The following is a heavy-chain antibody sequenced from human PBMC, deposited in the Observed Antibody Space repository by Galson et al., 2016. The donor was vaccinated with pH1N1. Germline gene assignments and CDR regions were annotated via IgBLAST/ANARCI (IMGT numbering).Heavy chain of an antibody. J-gene: IGHJ6*03. Sequence: SVKVSCKASGYTFTNYAITWVRQAPGQGLEWVGCITTFNVNTNYAEKFQGRVTMTTDASTSTAYMELRSLKSDDTAVYYCARLVDYDGFGSQFYYYMDVWGKGTTVTVSS. CDR1: GYTFTNYA. V-gene: IGHV1-18*01. CDR3: ARLVDYDGFGSQFYYYMDV. CDR2: ITTFNVNT. D-gene: IGHD3-22*01.